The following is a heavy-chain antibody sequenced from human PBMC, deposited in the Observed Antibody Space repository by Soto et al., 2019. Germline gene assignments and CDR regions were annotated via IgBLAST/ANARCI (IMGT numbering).Heavy chain of an antibody. CDR2: ISTNGGST. V-gene: IGHV3-64D*06. Sequence: GGSLRLSCSASGFTFSSYAMHWVRQAPGKGLEYVSSISTNGGSTHYADSVKGRFTISRDNSKNTQYLQMSMLRSDDTAVYYCARDHSYEDSYWWLDPWGQGTLVTVSS. D-gene: IGHD2-15*01. CDR3: ARDHSYEDSYWWLDP. J-gene: IGHJ5*02. CDR1: GFTFSSYA.